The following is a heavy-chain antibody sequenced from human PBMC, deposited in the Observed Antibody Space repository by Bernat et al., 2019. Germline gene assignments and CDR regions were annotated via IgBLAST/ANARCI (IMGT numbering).Heavy chain of an antibody. CDR2: IKSKTDGGTT. CDR3: TTPLNTYYDFWSGYYKAYYFDY. V-gene: IGHV3-15*01. J-gene: IGHJ4*02. Sequence: EVQLVESGGGLVKPGGSLRLSCAASGFTFSNAWMSWVRQAPGKGLEWVGRIKSKTDGGTTDYAAPVKGRFTISRDDSKNTLYLQMNSLKTEDTAMYYCTTPLNTYYDFWSGYYKAYYFDYWGQGTLVTVSS. D-gene: IGHD3-3*01. CDR1: GFTFSNAW.